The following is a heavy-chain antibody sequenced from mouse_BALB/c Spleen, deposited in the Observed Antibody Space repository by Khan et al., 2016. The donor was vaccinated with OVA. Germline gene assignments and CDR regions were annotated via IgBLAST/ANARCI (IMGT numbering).Heavy chain of an antibody. CDR2: INTYTGEP. V-gene: IGHV9-3-1*01. CDR3: ARPPYFAYVLDN. D-gene: IGHD2-10*01. Sequence: QMQLEESGPELKKPGETVKISCKASGHTFTKYRMNWVKQAPGKGLKWMGWINTYTGEPTYADDFNGRFAFSLETSASTAYLQINNLKNEDTATYFCARPPYFAYVLDNWGQGTSVTVPS. CDR1: GHTFTKYR. J-gene: IGHJ4*01.